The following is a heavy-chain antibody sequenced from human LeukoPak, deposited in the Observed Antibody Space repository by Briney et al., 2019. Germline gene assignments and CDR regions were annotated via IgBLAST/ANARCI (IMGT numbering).Heavy chain of an antibody. J-gene: IGHJ4*02. CDR3: ARIRFGVTSFDY. V-gene: IGHV3-11*01. Sequence: GGSLRLSCAASGFTFSDYYMSWIRQAPGKGLEWVSYISASGSNTYYADSVKGRLTISRDNAQNSLYLQMNSLRAEDTAVFYCARIRFGVTSFDYWGQGILVTVSS. CDR2: ISASGSNT. D-gene: IGHD3-16*01. CDR1: GFTFSDYY.